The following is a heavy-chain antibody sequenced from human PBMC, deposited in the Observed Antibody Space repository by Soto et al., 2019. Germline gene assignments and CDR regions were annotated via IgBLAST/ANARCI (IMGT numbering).Heavy chain of an antibody. D-gene: IGHD3-22*01. J-gene: IGHJ5*02. CDR1: GFTFGDYA. CDR2: IRSKAYGGTT. CDR3: TRVKNYYDSSGPGGRFDP. Sequence: GGSLRLSCTASGFTFGDYAMSWFRQAPGKGLEWVGFIRSKAYGGTTEYAASVKGRFTISRDDSKSIAYLQMNSLKTEDTAVYYCTRVKNYYDSSGPGGRFDPWGKGTLVTVSS. V-gene: IGHV3-49*03.